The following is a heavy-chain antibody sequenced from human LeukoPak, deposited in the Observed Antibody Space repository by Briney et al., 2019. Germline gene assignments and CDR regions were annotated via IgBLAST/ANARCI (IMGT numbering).Heavy chain of an antibody. V-gene: IGHV4-4*02. Sequence: SGTLSLTCAVSGGSISSSNWWTWIRQPPGKGLEWIGEVHLDGRTNFNPSLKSRLTMSVDLSENHVSLKLTSVTAADTAVYYCAREGGFYRPLDYSGQGTLVTVSS. CDR2: VHLDGRT. J-gene: IGHJ4*02. CDR3: AREGGFYRPLDY. D-gene: IGHD6-25*01. CDR1: GGSISSSNW.